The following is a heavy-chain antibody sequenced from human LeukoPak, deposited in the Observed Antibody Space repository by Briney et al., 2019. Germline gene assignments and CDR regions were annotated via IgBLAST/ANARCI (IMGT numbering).Heavy chain of an antibody. Sequence: ASVKVSCKASGYTFTSYAIHWVRQVPGQRLEWMGWISAGNGNTKYSQNFQGRVTFISNTSANTAYMELSSLRPEDTAIYYCARVLDYYDSRGYYYPAGFDPWGQGTLVTVSS. CDR2: ISAGNGNT. CDR1: GYTFTSYA. J-gene: IGHJ5*02. D-gene: IGHD3-22*01. V-gene: IGHV1-3*01. CDR3: ARVLDYYDSRGYYYPAGFDP.